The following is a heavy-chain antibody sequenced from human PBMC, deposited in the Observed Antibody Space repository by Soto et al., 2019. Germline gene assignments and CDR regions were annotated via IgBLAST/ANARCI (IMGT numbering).Heavy chain of an antibody. Sequence: SETLSLTCTVSGGSISSYYWSWIRQPPGKGLEWIGYIYYSGSTNYNPSLKSRVTISIDTSKNQFSLKLRSGTAADTGVYYCARANWNASWFDPWGQGTLVTVSS. CDR2: IYYSGST. D-gene: IGHD1-20*01. J-gene: IGHJ5*02. CDR3: ARANWNASWFDP. CDR1: GGSISSYY. V-gene: IGHV4-59*01.